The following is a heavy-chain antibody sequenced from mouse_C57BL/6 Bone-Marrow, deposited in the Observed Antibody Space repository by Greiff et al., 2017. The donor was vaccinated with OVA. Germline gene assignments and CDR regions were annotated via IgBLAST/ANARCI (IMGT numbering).Heavy chain of an antibody. CDR2: IDPENGDT. CDR1: GFNIKDDY. CDR3: TSYGNFAY. Sequence: EVKLMESGAELVRPGASVKLSCTASGFNIKDDYMHWVKQRPEQGLEWIGWIDPENGDTEYASKFQGKATITSDPSSNTAYLQLSSLTSEDTAVYYCTSYGNFAYWGQGTTLTVSS. D-gene: IGHD2-1*01. V-gene: IGHV14-4*01. J-gene: IGHJ2*01.